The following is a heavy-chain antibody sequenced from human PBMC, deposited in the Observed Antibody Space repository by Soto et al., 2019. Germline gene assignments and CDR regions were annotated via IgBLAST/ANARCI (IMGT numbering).Heavy chain of an antibody. Sequence: GGSLRLSCAASGFTFSSYGMHWVRQAPGKGLEWVAVIWYDGSNKYYADSVKGRFTISRDNSKNTLYLQMNSLRAEDTAVYYCARDHSVVTPVSIDYWGQGTLVTVSS. CDR1: GFTFSSYG. V-gene: IGHV3-33*01. CDR3: ARDHSVVTPVSIDY. CDR2: IWYDGSNK. D-gene: IGHD2-21*02. J-gene: IGHJ4*02.